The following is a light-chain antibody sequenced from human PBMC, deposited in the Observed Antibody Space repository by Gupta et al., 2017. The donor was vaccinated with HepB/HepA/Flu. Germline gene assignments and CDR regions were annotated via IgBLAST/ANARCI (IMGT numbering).Light chain of an antibody. Sequence: DIVMTQSPDSLAVSLGERATINCKSSQSLLFRSNNKNYLAWYQQKPGQPPKLLIYWASTRESGVPDRFSGSGSGTDFSLTISSLQAEDVAVYYCQQFVSTLLSFGGGTKVEIK. CDR1: QSLLFRSNNKNY. CDR3: QQFVSTLLS. J-gene: IGKJ4*01. CDR2: WAS. V-gene: IGKV4-1*01.